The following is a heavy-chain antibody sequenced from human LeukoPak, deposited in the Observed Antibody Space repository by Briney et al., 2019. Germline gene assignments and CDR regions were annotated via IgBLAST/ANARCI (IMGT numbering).Heavy chain of an antibody. Sequence: GGSLRLSCAASGFTFSSYWMHWVRQAPGKGLVWVSRINSDGSSTSYADSVKGRFTISRDNAKNTLYLQMNSLRAEDTAVYYCARGEGIAAEFDCWGQGTLVTVSS. CDR3: ARGEGIAAEFDC. J-gene: IGHJ4*02. D-gene: IGHD6-13*01. V-gene: IGHV3-74*01. CDR1: GFTFSSYW. CDR2: INSDGSST.